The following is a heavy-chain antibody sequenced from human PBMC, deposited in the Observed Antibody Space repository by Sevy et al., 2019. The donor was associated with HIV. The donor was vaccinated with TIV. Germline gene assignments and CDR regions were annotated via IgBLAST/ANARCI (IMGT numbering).Heavy chain of an antibody. Sequence: GGSLRLSCAASGFTFTIYAMTWVRQAPGKGLEWVSGISGSGDTTYYADPVKGRFTISRDNSKNTLYLQMNSLRAEDTAVYYCAKESGKYLGGNIDCWGQGTLVTVSS. J-gene: IGHJ4*02. CDR3: AKESGKYLGGNIDC. CDR2: ISGSGDTT. D-gene: IGHD1-26*01. CDR1: GFTFTIYA. V-gene: IGHV3-23*01.